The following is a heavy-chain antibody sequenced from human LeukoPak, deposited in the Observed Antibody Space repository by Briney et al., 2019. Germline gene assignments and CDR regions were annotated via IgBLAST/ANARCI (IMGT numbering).Heavy chain of an antibody. D-gene: IGHD3-9*01. CDR1: GYSFTGYW. CDR2: IYPGDSDT. J-gene: IGHJ4*02. V-gene: IGHV5-51*01. CDR3: ASAPYYDILTGYYFPPDY. Sequence: LGESLKISCKGSGYSFTGYWIGWVRQMPGKGLEWMGIIYPGDSDTRYSPSFQGQVTISADKSISTAYLQWSSLKASDTAMYYCASAPYYDILTGYYFPPDYWGQGTLVTVSS.